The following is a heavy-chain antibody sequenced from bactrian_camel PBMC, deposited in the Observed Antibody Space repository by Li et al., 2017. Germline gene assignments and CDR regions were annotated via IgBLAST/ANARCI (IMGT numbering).Heavy chain of an antibody. D-gene: IGHD5*01. CDR2: INSGGYFL. Sequence: VQLVESGGGLVQPGGTLRLSCTASGFIFSRYDMFWVRQAPGKGLEWVSRINSGGYFLEYGGSVKGRFTMSGDNAENTVYLQMNSLKSEESALYYCATGDPDVGYRGMERFGYWGQGTQVTVS. J-gene: IGHJ6*01. CDR3: ATGDPDVGYRGMERFGY. CDR1: GFIFSRYD. V-gene: IGHV3S40*01.